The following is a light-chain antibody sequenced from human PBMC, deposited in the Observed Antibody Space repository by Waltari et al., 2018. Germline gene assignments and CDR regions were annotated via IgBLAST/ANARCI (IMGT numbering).Light chain of an antibody. CDR3: QLWDSGSDHVV. CDR1: KLGTTG. V-gene: IGLV3-21*03. CDR2: DNT. J-gene: IGLJ2*01. Sequence: SYVLTQPPSVSVAPGKTATITCGGDKLGTTGVHWYQQKPGQAPVLVIYDNTDRPSGIPERFSGSNSGNTATLTISSVEAGDEADYYCQLWDSGSDHVVFGGGTKLTVL.